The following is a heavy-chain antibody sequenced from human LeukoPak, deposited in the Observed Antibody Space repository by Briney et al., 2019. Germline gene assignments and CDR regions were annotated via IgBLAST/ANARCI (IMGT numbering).Heavy chain of an antibody. CDR1: GYTFTGYY. Sequence: ASVKVSCKASGYTFTGYYMHWVRQAPGQGLEGMGWINPNSGGTNYAQKFQGRVTMTRDTSISTAYMELSRLRSDDTAVYYCARADFRYSSSWYVDYWGRGTLVTVSS. D-gene: IGHD6-13*01. V-gene: IGHV1-2*02. CDR2: INPNSGGT. J-gene: IGHJ4*02. CDR3: ARADFRYSSSWYVDY.